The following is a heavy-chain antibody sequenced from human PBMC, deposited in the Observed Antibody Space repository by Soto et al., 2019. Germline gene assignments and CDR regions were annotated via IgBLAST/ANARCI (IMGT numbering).Heavy chain of an antibody. V-gene: IGHV4-59*01. D-gene: IGHD3-10*01. J-gene: IGHJ3*02. Sequence: QVQLQESGPGLVKPSETLSLTCTVSGGSISSYYWSWIRQPPAKGLEWIGYIYYSGSTNYNPSLKSRVTISVDTSKNQFSLKLSSVTAADTAVYYCARDVEFGSGDAFDIWGQGTMVTVSS. CDR3: ARDVEFGSGDAFDI. CDR2: IYYSGST. CDR1: GGSISSYY.